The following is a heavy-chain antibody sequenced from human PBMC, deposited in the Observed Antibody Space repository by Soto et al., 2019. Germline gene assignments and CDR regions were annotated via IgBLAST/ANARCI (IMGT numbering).Heavy chain of an antibody. V-gene: IGHV1-18*01. Sequence: QVQLVQSGAEVRKPGASVKVSCKASGYTFTTYGISWVRQAPGQGLEWMGWISGYNGHTKYAQKFQGRVTMTTDTSTSTVYMDLRCLRSDDTAVYYCAREGEMPYYYYGLDVWGQGTTVTVSS. D-gene: IGHD3-16*01. J-gene: IGHJ6*02. CDR2: ISGYNGHT. CDR1: GYTFTTYG. CDR3: AREGEMPYYYYGLDV.